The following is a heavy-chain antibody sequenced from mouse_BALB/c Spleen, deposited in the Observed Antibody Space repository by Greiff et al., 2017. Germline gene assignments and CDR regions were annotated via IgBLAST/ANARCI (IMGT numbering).Heavy chain of an antibody. CDR3: SSPRGFHRYDEAWFAY. V-gene: IGHV1-7*01. CDR1: GYTFTSYW. D-gene: IGHD2-14*01. Sequence: QVQLQQSGAELAKPGASVKMSCKASGYTFTSYWMHWVKQRPGQGLEWIGYINHSTGYTESNQKFKDKATLTADKASSTAYMQLSSLTSEASAVYYCSSPRGFHRYDEAWFAYWGQGTLVTVSA. J-gene: IGHJ3*01. CDR2: INHSTGYT.